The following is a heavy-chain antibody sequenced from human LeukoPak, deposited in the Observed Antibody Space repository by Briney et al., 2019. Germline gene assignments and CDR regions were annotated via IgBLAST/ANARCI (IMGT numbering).Heavy chain of an antibody. V-gene: IGHV3-74*01. J-gene: IGHJ4*02. Sequence: GGSLRLSCAASGFTFSSYWMHGVRQAPGKGLGGVSHIDSDGSGTTYGDSAKGRFTISRDNAKNTLYLQMNSLRAEDTAVYYCARGTAAAAGIDYWGQGILVTVSS. CDR1: GFTFSSYW. D-gene: IGHD6-13*01. CDR3: ARGTAAAAGIDY. CDR2: IDSDGSGT.